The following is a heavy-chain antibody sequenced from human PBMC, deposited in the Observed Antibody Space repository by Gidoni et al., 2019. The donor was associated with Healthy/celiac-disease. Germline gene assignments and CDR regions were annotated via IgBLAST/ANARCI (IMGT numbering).Heavy chain of an antibody. Sequence: QVQLVESGGGLVKPGGSLRLSCAASGFTFSDYYMSWIRQAPGKGLGWVSYISSSSSYTNYADSVKGRFTISRDNAKNSLYLQMNSLRAEDTAVYYCASGAAGLNYYFDYWGQGTLVTVSS. J-gene: IGHJ4*02. V-gene: IGHV3-11*06. D-gene: IGHD6-13*01. CDR2: ISSSSSYT. CDR1: GFTFSDYY. CDR3: ASGAAGLNYYFDY.